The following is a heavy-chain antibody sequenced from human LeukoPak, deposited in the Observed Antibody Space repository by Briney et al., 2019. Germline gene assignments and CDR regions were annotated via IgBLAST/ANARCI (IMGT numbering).Heavy chain of an antibody. V-gene: IGHV3-11*05. CDR3: TRERRGSYYAFES. CDR1: GFSVSDYS. CDR2: VMSGRDST. D-gene: IGHD3-16*01. J-gene: IGHJ4*02. Sequence: GGSLRLSCAASGFSVSDYSISWIRQSPGKGPEWISYVMSGRDSTNYADSVKGRFTISRDNAKNSVALQLDGLRADDTAVYFCTRERRGSYYAFESWGQGTLVTVSS.